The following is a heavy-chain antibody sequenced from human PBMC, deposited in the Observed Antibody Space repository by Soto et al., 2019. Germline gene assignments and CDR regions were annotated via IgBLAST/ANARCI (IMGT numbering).Heavy chain of an antibody. CDR2: IDPSDSYT. D-gene: IGHD3-22*01. CDR1: GYSFADYW. Sequence: RGAGYSFADYWISCVCKMPGKGLEWMGRIDPSDSYTNYSPSFQGHVTISADKSISTAYLQWSSLKASDTAMYYCARRPYYYDSSGYLDAFDIWGQGTMVTVSS. V-gene: IGHV5-10-1*01. J-gene: IGHJ3*02. CDR3: ARRPYYYDSSGYLDAFDI.